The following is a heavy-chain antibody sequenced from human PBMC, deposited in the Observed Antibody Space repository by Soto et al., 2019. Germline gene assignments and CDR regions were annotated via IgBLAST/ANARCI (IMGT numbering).Heavy chain of an antibody. J-gene: IGHJ4*02. D-gene: IGHD6-13*01. V-gene: IGHV4-4*02. CDR2: IYHSGST. CDR3: ARGVVGIAAALDY. CDR1: GGSISSSNW. Sequence: PSETLSLTCAVSGGSISSSNWWSWVCQPPGKGLEWIGEIYHSGSTNYNPSLKSRVTISVDKSKNQFSLKLSSVTAADTAVYYCARGVVGIAAALDYWGQGTLVTVSS.